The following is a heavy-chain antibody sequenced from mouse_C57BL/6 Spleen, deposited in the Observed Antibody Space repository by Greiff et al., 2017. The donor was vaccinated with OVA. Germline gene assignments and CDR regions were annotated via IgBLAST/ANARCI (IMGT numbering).Heavy chain of an antibody. D-gene: IGHD4-1*01. J-gene: IGHJ3*01. CDR3: ARSGTLFAY. V-gene: IGHV1-26*01. CDR2: INPNNGGT. CDR1: GYTFTDYY. Sequence: EVKLQQSGPELVKPGASVKISCKASGYTFTDYYMNWVKQSHGKSLEWIGDINPNNGGTSYNQKFKGKATLTVDKSSSTAYMELRSLTSEDSAVYYCARSGTLFAYWGQGTLVTVSA.